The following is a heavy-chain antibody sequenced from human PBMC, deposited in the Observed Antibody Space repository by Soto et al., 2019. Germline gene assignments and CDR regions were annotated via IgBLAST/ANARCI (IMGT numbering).Heavy chain of an antibody. CDR2: LSYDGSEE. CDR3: AKFPRGNYEPS. V-gene: IGHV3-30*18. CDR1: GFTFSSYG. D-gene: IGHD3-3*01. Sequence: RRLSCAASGFTFSSYGIHWVRQAPGKGLEWVAVLSYDGSEEDYAASVRGRFTISRDNSKNTLYLQMNSLRTEDTAIYYCAKFPRGNYEPSWGQGTLVTVSS. J-gene: IGHJ5*02.